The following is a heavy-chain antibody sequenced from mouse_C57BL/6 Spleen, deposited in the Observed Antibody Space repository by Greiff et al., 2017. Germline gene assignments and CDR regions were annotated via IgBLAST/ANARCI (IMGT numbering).Heavy chain of an antibody. J-gene: IGHJ3*01. V-gene: IGHV1-80*01. Sequence: VKLVESGAELVKPGASVKISCKASGYAFSSYWMNWVKQRPGKGLEWIGQIYPGDGDTNYNGKFKGKATLTADKSSSTAYMQLSSLTSEDSAVYFCARNVIYYDYDGFAYWGQGTLVTVSA. D-gene: IGHD2-4*01. CDR3: ARNVIYYDYDGFAY. CDR1: GYAFSSYW. CDR2: IYPGDGDT.